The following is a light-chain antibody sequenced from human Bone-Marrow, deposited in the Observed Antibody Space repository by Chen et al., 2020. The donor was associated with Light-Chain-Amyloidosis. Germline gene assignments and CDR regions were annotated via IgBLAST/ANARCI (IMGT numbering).Light chain of an antibody. CDR1: RSDVGGYNF. Sequence: QSALTQPASVSGSPGQSITISCTGSRSDVGGYNFVSWYQQLPGKAPKLLIYDDTSRPLVVPYRFSGSKSGNTASLTVFGLQAEDEADYYCSSYTVSSTWVFGGGTKLTVL. V-gene: IGLV2-14*03. J-gene: IGLJ3*02. CDR3: SSYTVSSTWV. CDR2: DDT.